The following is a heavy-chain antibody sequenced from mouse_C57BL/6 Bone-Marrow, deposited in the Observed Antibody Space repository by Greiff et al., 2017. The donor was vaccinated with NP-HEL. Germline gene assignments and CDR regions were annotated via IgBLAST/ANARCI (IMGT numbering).Heavy chain of an antibody. CDR3: ARGSTWLAY. CDR2: INSDGSST. D-gene: IGHD1-1*02. J-gene: IGHJ3*01. Sequence: EVQLVESEGGLVQPGSSMKLSCTASGFTFSDYYMPWVRQVPEKGLEWVANINSDGSSTYYLDSLKSRFIISRDNAKNILYMQMSSLKSEDTATYYCARGSTWLAYWGQGTLVTVSA. V-gene: IGHV5-16*01. CDR1: GFTFSDYY.